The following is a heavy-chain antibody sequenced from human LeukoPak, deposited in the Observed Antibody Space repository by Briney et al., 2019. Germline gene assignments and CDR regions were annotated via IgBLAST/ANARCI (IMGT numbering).Heavy chain of an antibody. CDR1: GGSISSYY. Sequence: PSETLSLTCTVSGGSISSYYWSWIRQPPGKGLEWIGYIYYSGSTYYNPSLKSRVTISVDTSKNQFSLKLSSVTAADTAVYYCASVYSSGWSFDYWGQGTLVTVSS. V-gene: IGHV4-59*12. J-gene: IGHJ4*02. CDR2: IYYSGST. CDR3: ASVYSSGWSFDY. D-gene: IGHD6-19*01.